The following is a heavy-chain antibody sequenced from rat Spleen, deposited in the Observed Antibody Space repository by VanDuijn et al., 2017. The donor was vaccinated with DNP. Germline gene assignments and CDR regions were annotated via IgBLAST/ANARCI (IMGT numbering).Heavy chain of an antibody. Sequence: EVQLVESGGGLVQPGSPLKLSCAASGFTFSDYYMAWVRQAPTKGLEWVASISPSGGSTYYRDSVKGRFSLSRDNAKRTLYLQVNSLQTEDTASYYCTREAGNWGQGVMVTVSS. CDR1: GFTFSDYY. D-gene: IGHD5-1*01. CDR3: TREAGN. J-gene: IGHJ2*01. V-gene: IGHV5-27*01. CDR2: ISPSGGST.